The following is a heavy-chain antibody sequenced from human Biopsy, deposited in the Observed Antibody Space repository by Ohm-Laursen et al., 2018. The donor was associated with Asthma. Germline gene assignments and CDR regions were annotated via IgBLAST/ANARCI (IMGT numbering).Heavy chain of an antibody. J-gene: IGHJ4*02. CDR2: IKHDGTEK. D-gene: IGHD6-13*01. Sequence: GSLRLSCAASGFTFGDYWMSWVRQVPGKGLEWVANIKHDGTEKNHVDSLKGRFTISRDNAKNSVYLLMNSLRVEDTAVYYCAREVLSSWSFDYWGQGTLVTVSS. CDR1: GFTFGDYW. CDR3: AREVLSSWSFDY. V-gene: IGHV3-7*01.